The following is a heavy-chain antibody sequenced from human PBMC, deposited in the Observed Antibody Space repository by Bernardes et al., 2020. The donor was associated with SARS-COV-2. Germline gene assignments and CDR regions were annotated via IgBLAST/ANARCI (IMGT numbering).Heavy chain of an antibody. CDR2: INPSGGST. CDR1: GYTFTSYY. V-gene: IGHV1-46*01. CDR3: AREAVVVAALRRAFDI. J-gene: IGHJ3*02. D-gene: IGHD2-15*01. Sequence: ASMKVSCKASGYTFTSYYMHWVRQAPGQGLEWMGIINPSGGSTSYAQKFQGRVTMTRDTSTSTVYMELTSLRSEDTAVYYCAREAVVVAALRRAFDIWGQGTMVAVSS.